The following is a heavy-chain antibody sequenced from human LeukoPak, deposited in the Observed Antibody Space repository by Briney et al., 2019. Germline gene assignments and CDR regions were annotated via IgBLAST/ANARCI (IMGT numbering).Heavy chain of an antibody. Sequence: SETLSLTCTVSGGSVSSSSYWGWIRPPPGKGLEWIGSIYYSGSTYYSPSLKSRVTISLDPSKNQFSLKLSSLTAADTAIYYCASGYTAAGRRLDPWGQGTLVTVSS. J-gene: IGHJ5*02. V-gene: IGHV4-39*01. CDR2: IYYSGST. CDR1: GGSVSSSSY. D-gene: IGHD6-13*01. CDR3: ASGYTAAGRRLDP.